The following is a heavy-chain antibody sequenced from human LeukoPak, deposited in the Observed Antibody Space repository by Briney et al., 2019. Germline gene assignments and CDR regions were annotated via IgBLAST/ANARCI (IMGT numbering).Heavy chain of an antibody. CDR2: ISYDGSNK. V-gene: IGHV3-30-3*01. CDR1: GFTFSSYA. J-gene: IGHJ5*02. Sequence: GRSLRLSCAASGFTFSSYAMHWVRQAPGKGLEWVAVISYDGSNKYYAGSVKGRFTISRDNSKNTLYLQMNSLRAEDTAVYYCARDFYSVTDSSDPRGYWFDPWGQGTLVTVSS. CDR3: ARDFYSVTDSSDPRGYWFDP. D-gene: IGHD6-19*01.